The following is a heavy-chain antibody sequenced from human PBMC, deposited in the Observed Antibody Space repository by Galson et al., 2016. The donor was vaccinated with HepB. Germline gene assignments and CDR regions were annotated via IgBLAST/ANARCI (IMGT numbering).Heavy chain of an antibody. D-gene: IGHD2-15*01. CDR2: IWYDGSYK. Sequence: SLRLSCAASGFTFSSYGLHWVRQAPGKGLEWVAVIWYDGSYKYYADSVKGRFTISRDQSKNTLYLQMNNLRVEDTAVYYCARDGRFCRGGSCHFFDYWGQGTLVTVSS. CDR3: ARDGRFCRGGSCHFFDY. V-gene: IGHV3-33*01. CDR1: GFTFSSYG. J-gene: IGHJ4*02.